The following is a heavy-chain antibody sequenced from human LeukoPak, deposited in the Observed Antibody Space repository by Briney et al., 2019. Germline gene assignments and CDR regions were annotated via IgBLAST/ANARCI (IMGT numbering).Heavy chain of an antibody. V-gene: IGHV3-21*01. CDR2: ISSSSSYI. D-gene: IGHD5-18*01. J-gene: IGHJ4*02. CDR3: ARGMGTAMVTPDY. Sequence: GGSLRHSCVVSGFTFISYSMNWVHQAQGKGLEWVSSISSSSSYIYYADSVKGRLTIYRDNAKNSLYLQMDSLRAEDTAVYYCARGMGTAMVTPDYWGQGTLGTVSS. CDR1: GFTFISYS.